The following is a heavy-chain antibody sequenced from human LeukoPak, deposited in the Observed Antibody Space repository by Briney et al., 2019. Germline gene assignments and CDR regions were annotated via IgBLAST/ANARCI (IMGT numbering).Heavy chain of an antibody. D-gene: IGHD3-16*01. Sequence: ASVKVSCKASGGTFSSYAISWVRQAPGQGREWMRGIIPIFGTANYAQKFQGRVTITADESTSTAYMELSSLRSEDTAVYYCARGELGTDAFHIWGQGTMVTASS. CDR1: GGTFSSYA. CDR2: IIPIFGTA. V-gene: IGHV1-69*13. CDR3: ARGELGTDAFHI. J-gene: IGHJ3*02.